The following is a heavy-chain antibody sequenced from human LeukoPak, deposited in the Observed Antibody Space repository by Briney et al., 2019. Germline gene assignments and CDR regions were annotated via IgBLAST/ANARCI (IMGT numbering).Heavy chain of an antibody. CDR1: GFTFSSYA. CDR3: AKEGAYYDFWSGYNWFDP. Sequence: GGSLRLSCAASGFTFSSYAMSWVRQAPGKGLEWVSAISGSGGSTYYADSMKGRFTISRDNAKNTLYLQMNSLRAEDTAVYYCAKEGAYYDFWSGYNWFDPWGQGTLVTVSS. V-gene: IGHV3-23*01. J-gene: IGHJ5*02. CDR2: ISGSGGST. D-gene: IGHD3-3*01.